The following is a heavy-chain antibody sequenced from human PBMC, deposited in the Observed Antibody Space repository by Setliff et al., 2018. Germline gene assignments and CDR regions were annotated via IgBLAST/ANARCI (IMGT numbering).Heavy chain of an antibody. D-gene: IGHD6-19*01. CDR1: GASITSDGYY. Sequence: PSETLSLTCIVSGASITSDGYYWSWIRQHPVKGLGWIGYIYYNGDTYYNPYLKSRVAISLDTSKNHFSLELSSVRAADTALYYCARSRTIAVKGGVFAVWGRGTLVTVSS. CDR3: ARSRTIAVKGGVFAV. V-gene: IGHV4-31*03. CDR2: IYYNGDT. J-gene: IGHJ2*01.